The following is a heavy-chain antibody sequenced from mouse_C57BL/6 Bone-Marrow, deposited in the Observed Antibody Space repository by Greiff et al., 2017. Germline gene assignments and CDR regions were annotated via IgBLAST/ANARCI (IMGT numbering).Heavy chain of an antibody. J-gene: IGHJ1*03. D-gene: IGHD1-1*01. CDR2: IRSKSNNYAT. CDR1: GFSFNTYA. Sequence: EVKLMESGGGLVQPKGSLKLSCAASGFSFNTYAMNWVRQAPGKGLEWVARIRSKSNNYATYYADSVKDRFTISRDDSESMLYLQMNNLKTEDTAMYYCMRRNYYVSSYVGNWCVDVWGKGTTVTVSS. V-gene: IGHV10-1*01. CDR3: MRRNYYVSSYVGNWCVDV.